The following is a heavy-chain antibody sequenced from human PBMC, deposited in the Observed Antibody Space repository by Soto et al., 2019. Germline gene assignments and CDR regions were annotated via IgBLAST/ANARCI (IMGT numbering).Heavy chain of an antibody. Sequence: PGGSLRLSCASSGFTFSRYGMHWVRQAPGKGLEWVAVIWYDGSNKYYADSVKGRFTISRDNSKNTLYLQMNSLRAEDTAVYYCARDLGSAAAGDYWGQGTLVTVSS. V-gene: IGHV3-33*08. CDR1: GFTFSRYG. J-gene: IGHJ4*02. CDR3: ARDLGSAAAGDY. D-gene: IGHD6-13*01. CDR2: IWYDGSNK.